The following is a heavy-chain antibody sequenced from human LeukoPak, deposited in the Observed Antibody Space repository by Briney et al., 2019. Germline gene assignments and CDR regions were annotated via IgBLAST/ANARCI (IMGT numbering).Heavy chain of an antibody. Sequence: SETLSLTCTVSVGSISGRSYCWGWVRPPAGKGLEWVVIINLSGRTYYNPSLKSRVTISVDTSKHQLSLRLNCVTAADTAIDHCASLVPEATSRDFDYWGQGALVTVSS. J-gene: IGHJ4*02. CDR3: ASLVPEATSRDFDY. D-gene: IGHD5-24*01. CDR2: INLSGRT. CDR1: VGSISGRSYC. V-gene: IGHV4-39*01.